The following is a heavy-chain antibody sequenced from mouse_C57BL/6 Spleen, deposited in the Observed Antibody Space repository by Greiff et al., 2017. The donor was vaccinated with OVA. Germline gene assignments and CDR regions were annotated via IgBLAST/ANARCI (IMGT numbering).Heavy chain of an antibody. Sequence: EVMLVESGGGLVKPGGSLKLSCAASGFTFSDYGMHWVRQAPEKGLEWVAYISSGSSTIYYADTVKGRFTISRDNAKNTLFLQMTSLRSEDTAMYYCARGGVYGSSFFDYWGQGTTLTVSS. CDR2: ISSGSSTI. CDR3: ARGGVYGSSFFDY. V-gene: IGHV5-17*01. D-gene: IGHD1-1*01. J-gene: IGHJ2*01. CDR1: GFTFSDYG.